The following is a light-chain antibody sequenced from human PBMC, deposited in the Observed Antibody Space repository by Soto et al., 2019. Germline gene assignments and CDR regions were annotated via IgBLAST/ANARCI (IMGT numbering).Light chain of an antibody. CDR3: LLYYDAAQPGV. CDR2: STS. CDR1: TGAVTSGYY. J-gene: IGLJ3*02. Sequence: QTVVTQEPSLTVSPGGTVTLTCASSTGAVTSGYYPNWFQQKPGQAPRALIYSTSNKHPWTPARFSGSLLGGKAALTLSGVQPEDEAEYYCLLYYDAAQPGVFGGGTKLTVL. V-gene: IGLV7-43*01.